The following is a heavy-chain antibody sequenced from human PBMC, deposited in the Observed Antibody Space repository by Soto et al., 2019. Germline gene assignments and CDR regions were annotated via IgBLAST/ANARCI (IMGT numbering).Heavy chain of an antibody. D-gene: IGHD3-3*01. CDR1: GYTFNTYG. CDR3: ARDLDGYDFWSGSYYYGMDV. Sequence: ASVKVSCKTSGYTFNTYGINWVRQAPGQGLELMGWISAYDGKTTYAQKLQGRVTMTTDTSTSTAYMELRSLRSDDTAVYYCARDLDGYDFWSGSYYYGMDVWGQGTTVTVS. J-gene: IGHJ6*02. CDR2: ISAYDGKT. V-gene: IGHV1-18*01.